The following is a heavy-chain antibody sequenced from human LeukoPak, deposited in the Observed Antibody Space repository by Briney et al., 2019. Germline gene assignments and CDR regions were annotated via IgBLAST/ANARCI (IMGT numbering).Heavy chain of an antibody. D-gene: IGHD2-15*01. J-gene: IGHJ4*02. Sequence: GGSLRLSCAASGFSFSAYWMTWVRQAPGTGLEWVANINPAGTETYYVDPVKGRFTISRDNAKNLLYLQMNSLRAEDTAVYCCARFGYVAAVDLWGQGTLVTVSS. V-gene: IGHV3-7*01. CDR3: ARFGYVAAVDL. CDR2: INPAGTET. CDR1: GFSFSAYW.